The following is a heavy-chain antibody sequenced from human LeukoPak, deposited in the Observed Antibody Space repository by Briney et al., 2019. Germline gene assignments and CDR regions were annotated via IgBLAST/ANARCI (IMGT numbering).Heavy chain of an antibody. CDR1: GFTFSSYS. Sequence: TGGSLRLSCAASGFTFSSYSMNWVRQAPGKGLEWVSSISSSSSYIYYADSVKGRFTISRDNAKNTLYLQMNGLRAEDTAVYYCARDAYYYDSSAEEYFQHWGQGTLVTVSS. V-gene: IGHV3-21*01. CDR3: ARDAYYYDSSAEEYFQH. J-gene: IGHJ1*01. CDR2: ISSSSSYI. D-gene: IGHD3-22*01.